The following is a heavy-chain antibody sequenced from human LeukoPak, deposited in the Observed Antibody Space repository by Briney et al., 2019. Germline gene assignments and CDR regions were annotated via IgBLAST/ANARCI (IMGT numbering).Heavy chain of an antibody. Sequence: SETLSLTCTVSGGSISSSSYYWGWIRQPPGKGLEWIGSIYYSGSTYYNPSLKSRVTISVDTSKNQFSLKLSSVTAADTAVYYCARGRPVEMATSKSGVEDYYYGMDVWGQGTTVTVSS. CDR1: GGSISSSSYY. J-gene: IGHJ6*02. D-gene: IGHD5-24*01. CDR2: IYYSGST. V-gene: IGHV4-39*07. CDR3: ARGRPVEMATSKSGVEDYYYGMDV.